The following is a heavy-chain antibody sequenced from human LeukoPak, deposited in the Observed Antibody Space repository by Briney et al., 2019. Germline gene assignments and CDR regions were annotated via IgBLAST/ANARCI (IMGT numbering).Heavy chain of an antibody. CDR3: ARGEGGSSSFDY. CDR2: IYYSGST. Sequence: SGTLSLTCTVSGGSISSYYWSWIRQPPGKGLEWIGYIYYSGSTNYNPSLKSRVTISVDTSKNQFSLKLSSVTAADTAVYYCARGEGGSSSFDYWGQGTLVTVSS. D-gene: IGHD6-6*01. J-gene: IGHJ4*02. V-gene: IGHV4-59*01. CDR1: GGSISSYY.